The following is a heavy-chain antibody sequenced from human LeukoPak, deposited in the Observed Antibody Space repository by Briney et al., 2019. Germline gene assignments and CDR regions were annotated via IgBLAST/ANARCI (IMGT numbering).Heavy chain of an antibody. V-gene: IGHV3-74*01. CDR1: GFTFSSYS. D-gene: IGHD2-15*01. J-gene: IGHJ4*02. Sequence: GGSLRLSCAASGFTFSSYSMNWVRQAPGKGLVWVSRLNSDGRSTAYADPVKGRFTISRDNAKNTLYLQMNSLSAEDTAVYYCARGRGYCSGGNCYFDYWGQGTLVTVSS. CDR3: ARGRGYCSGGNCYFDY. CDR2: LNSDGRST.